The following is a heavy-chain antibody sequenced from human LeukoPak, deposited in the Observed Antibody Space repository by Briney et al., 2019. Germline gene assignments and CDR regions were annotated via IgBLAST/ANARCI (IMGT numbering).Heavy chain of an antibody. V-gene: IGHV1-2*02. D-gene: IGHD6-19*01. Sequence: ASVKVSCKASGYTFTGYYMHWVRQAPGQGLEWMGWINPNSGGTNYAQKFQGRVTMTRGTSISTAYMGLSRLRSDDTAVYYCARVGEYIAVAGTGDWFDPWGQGTLVTVSS. J-gene: IGHJ5*02. CDR1: GYTFTGYY. CDR3: ARVGEYIAVAGTGDWFDP. CDR2: INPNSGGT.